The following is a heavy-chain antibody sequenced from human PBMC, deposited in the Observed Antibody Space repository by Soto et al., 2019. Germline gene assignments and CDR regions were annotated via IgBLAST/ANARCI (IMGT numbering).Heavy chain of an antibody. D-gene: IGHD6-13*01. J-gene: IGHJ6*02. CDR1: GGPFSGYY. CDR3: ARAGRAAAGIYYYYYGMDV. Sequence: SETLSLTCAVYGGPFSGYYWSWIRQPPGKGLEWIGEINHSGSTNYNPSLKSRVTISVDTSKNQFSLKLSSVTAADTAVYYCARAGRAAAGIYYYYYGMDVWGQGNTVT. V-gene: IGHV4-34*01. CDR2: INHSGST.